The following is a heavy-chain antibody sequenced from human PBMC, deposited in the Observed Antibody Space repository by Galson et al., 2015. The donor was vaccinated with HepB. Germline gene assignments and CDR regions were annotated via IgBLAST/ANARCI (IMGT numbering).Heavy chain of an antibody. CDR1: GFTFSSYA. D-gene: IGHD6-19*01. CDR3: ARSGAGQWHAFDI. CDR2: ISYDGSNK. V-gene: IGHV3-30*04. Sequence: SLRLSCAASGFTFSSYAMHWVRQAPGKGLEWVPVISYDGSNKYYADSVKGRFTISRDNSKNTLYLQMNSLRAEDTAVYYCARSGAGQWHAFDIWGQGTMVTVSS. J-gene: IGHJ3*02.